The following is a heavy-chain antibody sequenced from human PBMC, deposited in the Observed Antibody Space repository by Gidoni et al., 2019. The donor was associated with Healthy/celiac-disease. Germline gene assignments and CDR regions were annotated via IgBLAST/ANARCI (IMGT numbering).Heavy chain of an antibody. D-gene: IGHD3-10*01. J-gene: IGHJ4*02. CDR1: GGSISSSSYY. Sequence: LTCTVSGGSISSSSYYWGWIRQPPGKGLEWIGSIYYSGSTYYNPSLKSRVTISVDTSKNQFSLKLSSVTAADTAVYYCASLMVRGGYYFDYWGQGTLVTVSS. CDR3: ASLMVRGGYYFDY. CDR2: IYYSGST. V-gene: IGHV4-39*01.